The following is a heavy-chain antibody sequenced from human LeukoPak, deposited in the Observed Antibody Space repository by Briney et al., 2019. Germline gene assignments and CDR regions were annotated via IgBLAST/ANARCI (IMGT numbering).Heavy chain of an antibody. D-gene: IGHD3-9*01. V-gene: IGHV4-30-4*01. Sequence: SQTLSLTCTVSGGSISSGDYYWSWIRQPPGKGLEWIGYIYYSGSTYYNPSLKSRVTISVDTSKNQFSLKLSSVTAADTAVYYCARGSSRILTGLIDYWGQGTLVTVSS. CDR2: IYYSGST. CDR1: GGSISSGDYY. CDR3: ARGSSRILTGLIDY. J-gene: IGHJ4*02.